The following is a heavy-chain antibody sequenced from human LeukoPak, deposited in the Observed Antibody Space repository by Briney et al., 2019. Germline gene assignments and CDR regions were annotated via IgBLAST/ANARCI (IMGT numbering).Heavy chain of an antibody. D-gene: IGHD6-19*01. CDR1: GGTFSSYA. CDR3: AREAGYSSGWYPDY. Sequence: ASVKVSCKASGGTFSSYAISWVRQAPGQGLEWMGGIIPIFGTANYAQKFQGRVTITADESTSTAYMELSSLRSEGTAVYYCAREAGYSSGWYPDYWGQGTLVTVSS. CDR2: IIPIFGTA. J-gene: IGHJ4*02. V-gene: IGHV1-69*13.